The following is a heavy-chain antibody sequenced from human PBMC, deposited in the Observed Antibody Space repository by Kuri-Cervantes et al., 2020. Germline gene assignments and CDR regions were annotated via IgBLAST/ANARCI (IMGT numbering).Heavy chain of an antibody. Sequence: GGSLRLSCAASGFTFSSYGMHWVRQAPGKGLEWVSAISGSGGSTYYADSVKGRFTISRDNSKNTLYLQMNSLRAEDTAVYYCAKTAGYSSGWSNFDYWGQGTLVTVSS. CDR2: ISGSGGST. CDR1: GFTFSSYG. D-gene: IGHD6-19*01. CDR3: AKTAGYSSGWSNFDY. J-gene: IGHJ4*02. V-gene: IGHV3-23*01.